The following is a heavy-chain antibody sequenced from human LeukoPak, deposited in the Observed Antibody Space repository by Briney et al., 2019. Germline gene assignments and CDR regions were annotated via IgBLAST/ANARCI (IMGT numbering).Heavy chain of an antibody. CDR1: GYTFTGYY. V-gene: IGHV1-2*02. Sequence: ASVKVSCKASGYTFTGYYMHWVRQAPGQGLEWMRWINPNSGGTNYAQKFQGRVTMTRDTSISTAYMELSRLRSDDTAVYYCARDLGPYGSGNSRYAFDIWGQGTMVTVSS. D-gene: IGHD3-10*01. CDR3: ARDLGPYGSGNSRYAFDI. CDR2: INPNSGGT. J-gene: IGHJ3*02.